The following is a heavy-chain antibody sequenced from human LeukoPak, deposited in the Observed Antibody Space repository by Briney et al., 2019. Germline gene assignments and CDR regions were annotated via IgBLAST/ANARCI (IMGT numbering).Heavy chain of an antibody. CDR2: VGTAGDT. D-gene: IGHD3-22*01. J-gene: IGHJ3*02. Sequence: GGSLRLSCTASGFTFSSYNMHWVRQPTGKGLEWVSAVGTAGDTYYPGSVKGRFTISRENAKNSMYLQMNSLRAGDTAVYYCARRGDSRGYYDAFDIWGQGTMVTVSS. V-gene: IGHV3-13*01. CDR3: ARRGDSRGYYDAFDI. CDR1: GFTFSSYN.